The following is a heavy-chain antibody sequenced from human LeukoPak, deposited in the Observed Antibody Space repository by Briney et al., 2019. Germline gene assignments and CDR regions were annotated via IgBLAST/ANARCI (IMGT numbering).Heavy chain of an antibody. V-gene: IGHV3-7*01. J-gene: IGHJ3*02. D-gene: IGHD3-22*01. Sequence: GGSLRLSCAASGFTFSSYWMSWVRQAPGEGLEWVANIKQDGSEKYYVDSVKGRFTISRDNAKNSLYLQMNSLRAEDTAVYYCARDLRDSSGYYDAFDIWGQGTMVTVSS. CDR1: GFTFSSYW. CDR2: IKQDGSEK. CDR3: ARDLRDSSGYYDAFDI.